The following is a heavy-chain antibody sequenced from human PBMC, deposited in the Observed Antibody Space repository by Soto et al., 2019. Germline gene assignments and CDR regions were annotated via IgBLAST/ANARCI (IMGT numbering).Heavy chain of an antibody. D-gene: IGHD3-22*01. V-gene: IGHV1-69*13. J-gene: IGHJ1*01. Sequence: SVKVSCKASGGTFSSYAISWVRQAPGQGLEWMGGIIPIFGTANYAQKFQGRVTITADESTSTAYMELSSLRSEDTAVYYCAMLGRYFYTSAPPYFQHWGQGTLVTVSS. CDR1: GGTFSSYA. CDR3: AMLGRYFYTSAPPYFQH. CDR2: IIPIFGTA.